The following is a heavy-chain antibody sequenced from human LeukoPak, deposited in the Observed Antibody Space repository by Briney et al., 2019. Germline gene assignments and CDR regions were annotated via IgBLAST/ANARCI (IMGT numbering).Heavy chain of an antibody. CDR2: IKQDGSEK. J-gene: IGHJ3*02. Sequence: GGSLRLSCAASGFTFSSYWMSWVRQAPGKGLEWVANIKQDGSEKYYVDSVKGRYTISRDNAKNSLYLQMNSLRAEDTAVYYRAREKEQWLDDAFDIWGQGTMVTVSS. CDR3: AREKEQWLDDAFDI. D-gene: IGHD6-19*01. V-gene: IGHV3-7*01. CDR1: GFTFSSYW.